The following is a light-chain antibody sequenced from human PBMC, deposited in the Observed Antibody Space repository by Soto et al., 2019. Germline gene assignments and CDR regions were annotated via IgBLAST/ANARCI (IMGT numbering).Light chain of an antibody. V-gene: IGLV2-14*03. Sequence: QSALTQPASVSGSPGQSITISCTGTSSDVGAYNYVSWYQQHPGKAPQLMIYDVSNRPSGISGRFSGSKSGNTASLTISGLQAEDEADYYCSSYTNSDNLVVFGGGTKLTVL. CDR2: DVS. CDR1: SSDVGAYNY. J-gene: IGLJ2*01. CDR3: SSYTNSDNLVV.